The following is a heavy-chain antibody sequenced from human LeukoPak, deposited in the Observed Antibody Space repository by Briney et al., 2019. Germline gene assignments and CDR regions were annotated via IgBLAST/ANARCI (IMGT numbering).Heavy chain of an antibody. CDR3: AKRSIAVAALIDY. Sequence: PGGSLRLSCAASGFTFSSYAMHWVRQAPGKGLEWVAVISYDGSNKYYADSVKGRFTISRDNSKNTLYLQMNSLRAEDTAVYYCAKRSIAVAALIDYWGQGTLVTVSS. CDR2: ISYDGSNK. J-gene: IGHJ4*02. D-gene: IGHD6-19*01. CDR1: GFTFSSYA. V-gene: IGHV3-30-3*02.